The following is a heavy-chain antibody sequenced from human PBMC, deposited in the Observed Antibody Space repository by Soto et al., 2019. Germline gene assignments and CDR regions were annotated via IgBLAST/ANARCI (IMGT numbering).Heavy chain of an antibody. V-gene: IGHV3-30*03. CDR1: GFTFSSYG. J-gene: IGHJ4*02. D-gene: IGHD5-18*01. CDR2: ISYDGSNK. Sequence: SLRLSCAASGFTFSSYGMHWVRQAPGKGLEWVAVISYDGSNKYYADSVKGRFTISRDNSKNTLYLQMNSLRAEDTAVYYCARGGLNKRGYSYNYFDYWGQGTLVTASS. CDR3: ARGGLNKRGYSYNYFDY.